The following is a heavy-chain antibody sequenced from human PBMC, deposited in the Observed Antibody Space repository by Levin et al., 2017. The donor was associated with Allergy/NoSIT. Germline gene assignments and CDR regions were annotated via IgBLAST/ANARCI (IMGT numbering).Heavy chain of an antibody. CDR1: GGSFSGYY. V-gene: IGHV4-34*01. D-gene: IGHD5-12*01. J-gene: IGHJ6*03. CDR3: ARLRYSGYSPRRYYYYMDV. CDR2: INHSGST. Sequence: SETLSLTCAVYGGSFSGYYWSWIRQPPGKGLEWIGEINHSGSTNYNPSLKSRVTISVDTSKNQFSLKLSSVTAADTAVYYCARLRYSGYSPRRYYYYMDVWGKGTTVTVSS.